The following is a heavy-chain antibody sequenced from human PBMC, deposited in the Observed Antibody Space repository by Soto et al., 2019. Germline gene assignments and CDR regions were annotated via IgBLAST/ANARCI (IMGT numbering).Heavy chain of an antibody. CDR1: GYAFTSYY. CDR3: AREDGYKGGAHDY. V-gene: IGHV1-46*01. J-gene: IGHJ4*02. Sequence: QVQLVQSGAEVKKPGASVKVSCKASGYAFTSYYMHWVRQAPGQGLEWMGIINPSGGSTTYAQKFQSRVTMTRDTSTSTVYMELSSLRSEDTAVYYCAREDGYKGGAHDYWGQGTLVTVSS. CDR2: INPSGGST. D-gene: IGHD5-12*01.